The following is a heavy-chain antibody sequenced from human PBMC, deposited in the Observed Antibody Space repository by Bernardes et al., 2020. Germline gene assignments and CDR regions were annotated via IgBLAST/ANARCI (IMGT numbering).Heavy chain of an antibody. CDR2: IRSKAYGGTT. J-gene: IGHJ3*02. D-gene: IGHD3-3*01. Sequence: GGSLRLSCTASGFTFGDYAMSWVRQAPGKGLEWVGFIRSKAYGGTTEYAASVKGRFTISRDDSKSIAYLQMNSLKTEDTAVYYCTGGHDFWSGYVGRDAFDIWGQGTMVTVSS. CDR1: GFTFGDYA. CDR3: TGGHDFWSGYVGRDAFDI. V-gene: IGHV3-49*04.